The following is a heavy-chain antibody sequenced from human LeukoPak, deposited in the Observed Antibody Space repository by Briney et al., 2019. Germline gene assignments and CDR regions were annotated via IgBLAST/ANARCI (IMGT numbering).Heavy chain of an antibody. CDR1: GYTFTDYY. V-gene: IGHV1-2*02. Sequence: ASVKVSCKASGYTFTDYYYIHWVRQAPGQGLEWMGWLNPKSGDTNYAQKFQGRVTVTRDTSISTAYMELSRLRSDDTAVYYCARPSSTDYIWGQGTQVTVSS. CDR3: ARPSSTDYI. CDR2: LNPKSGDT. J-gene: IGHJ4*02. D-gene: IGHD2-2*01.